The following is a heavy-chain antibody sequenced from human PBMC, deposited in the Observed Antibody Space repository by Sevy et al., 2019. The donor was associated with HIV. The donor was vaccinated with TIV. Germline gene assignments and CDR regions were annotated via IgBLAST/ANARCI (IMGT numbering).Heavy chain of an antibody. Sequence: GGSQRLSCAASGFTFSSHWMHWVRQAPGKGLVWVSRLNGDGSSASYADFVKGRFTISRDNGKNTVYLQISSLTADDTAVYYCTRGRSGTYGWFDPWGQGTLVTVSS. D-gene: IGHD6-19*01. V-gene: IGHV3-74*01. J-gene: IGHJ5*02. CDR3: TRGRSGTYGWFDP. CDR2: LNGDGSSA. CDR1: GFTFSSHW.